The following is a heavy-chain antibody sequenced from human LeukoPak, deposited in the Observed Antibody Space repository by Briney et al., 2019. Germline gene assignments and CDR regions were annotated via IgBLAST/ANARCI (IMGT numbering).Heavy chain of an antibody. CDR3: AKARYSSSWSPTFDY. J-gene: IGHJ4*02. CDR1: GFTFSSYA. D-gene: IGHD6-13*01. Sequence: PGGSLRLSCAASGFTFSSYAMSWVRQAPGKGLEWVSAISGSGGSTYYADSVKGRFTISRDNSKNTLYLQMNSLRAEDTAVYYCAKARYSSSWSPTFDYWGQGTLVTVSS. V-gene: IGHV3-23*01. CDR2: ISGSGGST.